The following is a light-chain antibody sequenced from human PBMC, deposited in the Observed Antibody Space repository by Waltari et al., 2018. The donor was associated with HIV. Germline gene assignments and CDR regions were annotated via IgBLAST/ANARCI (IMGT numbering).Light chain of an antibody. CDR1: ALPTHN. CDR3: QSADSTGTYWV. J-gene: IGLJ3*02. CDR2: RDK. Sequence: SYELTQPPSASVSPGQPARLSCSGDALPTHNVSWYQQRPGQAPVMVIYRDKERPSGIPDRFSGSSAGTTVTLTISGVQAEDEADYYCQSADSTGTYWVFGGGTKLTVL. V-gene: IGLV3-25*03.